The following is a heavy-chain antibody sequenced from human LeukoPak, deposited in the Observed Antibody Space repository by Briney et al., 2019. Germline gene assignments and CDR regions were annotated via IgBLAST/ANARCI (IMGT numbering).Heavy chain of an antibody. Sequence: PGGSLRHSCAASGFTFSSYWMSWVRQAPGKGLECVANINQDGSKVYYVDSVKGRFTISRDKAKKSLFLQMNSLRAEDTAVYYCARPIYSSSWDAFNIWGQGTMVTVSS. J-gene: IGHJ3*02. V-gene: IGHV3-7*01. CDR1: GFTFSSYW. CDR2: INQDGSKV. D-gene: IGHD6-13*01. CDR3: ARPIYSSSWDAFNI.